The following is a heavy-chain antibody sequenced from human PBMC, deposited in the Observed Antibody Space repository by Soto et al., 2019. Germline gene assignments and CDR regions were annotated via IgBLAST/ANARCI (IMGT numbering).Heavy chain of an antibody. J-gene: IGHJ4*02. Sequence: PGGSLRLSCAASGFTFSSYEMNWVRQAPGKGLEWVSYISSSGSTIYYADSVKGRFTISRDNAKNSLYLQMNSLRAEDTAVYYCARDDCSGGSCYEAYWGQGTLVTVSS. CDR1: GFTFSSYE. CDR2: ISSSGSTI. D-gene: IGHD2-15*01. CDR3: ARDDCSGGSCYEAY. V-gene: IGHV3-48*03.